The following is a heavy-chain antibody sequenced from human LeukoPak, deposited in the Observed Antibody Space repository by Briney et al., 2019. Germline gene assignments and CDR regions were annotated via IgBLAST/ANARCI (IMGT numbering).Heavy chain of an antibody. V-gene: IGHV4-39*07. Sequence: SETLSLTCTVSGGSISSSSYYWGWIRQPPGKGLEWIGSIYYSGSTYYNPSLKSRVTISVDTSKNQFSLKLSSVTAADTAVYYCARGLRGLGNTNWFDPWGQGTLVTVSS. D-gene: IGHD3-10*01. CDR1: GGSISSSSYY. CDR3: ARGLRGLGNTNWFDP. CDR2: IYYSGST. J-gene: IGHJ5*02.